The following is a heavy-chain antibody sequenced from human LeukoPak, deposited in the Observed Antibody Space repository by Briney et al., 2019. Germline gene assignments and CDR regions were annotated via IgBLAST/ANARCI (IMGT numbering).Heavy chain of an antibody. D-gene: IGHD2-2*01. CDR3: ARVDVVVPAAEYYFDY. CDR1: NGSFSDFY. J-gene: IGHJ4*02. CDR2: IYHSGST. Sequence: SETLSLTCAVYNGSFSDFYWSWIRQSPGKGLEWIGYIYHSGSTYYNPSLKSRVTISVDRSKNQFSLKLSSVTAADTAVYYCARVDVVVPAAEYYFDYWGQGTLVTVSS. V-gene: IGHV4-34*01.